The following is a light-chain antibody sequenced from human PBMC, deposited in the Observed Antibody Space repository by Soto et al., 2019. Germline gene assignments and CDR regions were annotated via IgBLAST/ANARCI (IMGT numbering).Light chain of an antibody. V-gene: IGKV3-11*01. J-gene: IGKJ4*01. CDR1: PSVSSY. CDR2: DAS. CDR3: QQRSNWRWLT. Sequence: EIVLTQSPATLSLSPGERATLSCRASPSVSSYLAWYPQKPGQSPRLLIYDASNRATGIPARFSGSGSGTDFTLTISSLEPEDFAVYYCQQRSNWRWLTFGGGTKVDIK.